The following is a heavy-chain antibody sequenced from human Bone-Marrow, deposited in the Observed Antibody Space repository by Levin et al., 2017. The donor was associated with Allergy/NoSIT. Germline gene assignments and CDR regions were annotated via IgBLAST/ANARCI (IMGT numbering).Heavy chain of an antibody. CDR2: ISSTSTYI. V-gene: IGHV3-21*01. J-gene: IGHJ4*02. Sequence: GGSLRLSCAASGFTFRSYSMNWVHQAPGKGLEWVSTISSTSTYIYYAESMKGRFTISRDNAKNSVYLQMSSLRAEDTAVYYCSRDLSFGNPQGFDCWGQGTLVTVSS. CDR1: GFTFRSYS. CDR3: SRDLSFGNPQGFDC. D-gene: IGHD1-14*01.